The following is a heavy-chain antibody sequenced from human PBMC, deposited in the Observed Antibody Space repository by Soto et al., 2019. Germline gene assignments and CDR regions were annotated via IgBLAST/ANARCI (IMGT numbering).Heavy chain of an antibody. Sequence: ASVKVSCKASGGTFSSYAISWVRQAPGQGLEWMGGIIPIFGTANYAQKFQGRVTITADESTSTAYMELSSLRSEDTAVYYCAREEKDYDFWSGYYSCFDPWGQGTRVTVAS. J-gene: IGHJ5*02. CDR1: GGTFSSYA. D-gene: IGHD3-3*01. CDR2: IIPIFGTA. CDR3: AREEKDYDFWSGYYSCFDP. V-gene: IGHV1-69*13.